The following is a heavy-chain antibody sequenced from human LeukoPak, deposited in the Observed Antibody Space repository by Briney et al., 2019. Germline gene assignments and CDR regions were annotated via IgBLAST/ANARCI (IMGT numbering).Heavy chain of an antibody. J-gene: IGHJ4*02. V-gene: IGHV3-9*01. CDR1: GFTFDDYA. D-gene: IGHD7-27*01. CDR3: ARDPEITGVPNFDY. Sequence: GRSLRLSCAASGFTFDDYAMHWVRQAPGKGLEWVSGISWNSGSIGYADSVKGRFTISRDNAKNSLYLQMNSLRAEDTAVYYCARDPEITGVPNFDYWGQGTLVTVSS. CDR2: ISWNSGSI.